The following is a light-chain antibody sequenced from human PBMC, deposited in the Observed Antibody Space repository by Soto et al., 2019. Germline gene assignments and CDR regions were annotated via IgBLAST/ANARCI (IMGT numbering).Light chain of an antibody. J-gene: IGKJ5*01. CDR3: QQHNQWPLP. V-gene: IGKV3D-15*01. Sequence: EIVKTQSPATLSVSPGETASLSRRASQSAGNFLAWYQQKPGQAPRLLIYYISTRATGIPARFSGSGSGTEFTLTLNSLQSEESAVYYCQQHNQWPLPFAQGTRLEI. CDR1: QSAGNF. CDR2: YIS.